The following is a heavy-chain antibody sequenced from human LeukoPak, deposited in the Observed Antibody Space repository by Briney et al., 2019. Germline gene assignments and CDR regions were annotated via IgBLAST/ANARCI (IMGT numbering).Heavy chain of an antibody. D-gene: IGHD1-26*01. V-gene: IGHV3-53*01. J-gene: IGHJ3*02. CDR1: GFTVSNSY. CDR2: IYSGGST. CDR3: ARELREHGVFDI. Sequence: GGSLRLSCAASGFTVSNSYMNWVRQAPGKGLEWVSVIYSGGSTYYADSVKGRFTISRDNSKNTLYLQMNSLRVEDTAVYYCARELREHGVFDIWGQGIMVTVSS.